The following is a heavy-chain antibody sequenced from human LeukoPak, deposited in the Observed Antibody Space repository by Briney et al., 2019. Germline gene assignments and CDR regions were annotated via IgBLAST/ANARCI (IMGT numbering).Heavy chain of an antibody. CDR3: AKGLGVASLIVDALDM. D-gene: IGHD3/OR15-3a*01. V-gene: IGHV3-9*03. CDR1: AFTFHVYA. CDR2: ITWNSGSV. Sequence: PGGSLSLSCAASAFTFHVYAMHWVRQVPGKGLEWVSGITWNSGSVLYADSVRGRFTISRDNAKNSLYLQMNSLRPEDMAFYYCAKGLGVASLIVDALDMWGQGTTVTV. J-gene: IGHJ3*02.